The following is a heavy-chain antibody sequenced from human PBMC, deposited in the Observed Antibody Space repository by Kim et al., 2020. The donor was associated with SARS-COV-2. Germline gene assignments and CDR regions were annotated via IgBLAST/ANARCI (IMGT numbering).Heavy chain of an antibody. CDR2: IYYSGST. CDR3: AREKVGATNYYYGMDV. CDR1: GGSISSSSYY. D-gene: IGHD1-26*01. V-gene: IGHV4-39*02. J-gene: IGHJ6*02. Sequence: SETLSLTCTVSGGSISSSSYYWGWIRQPPGKGLEWIGSIYYSGSTYYNPSLKSRVTISVDTSKNQFSLKLSSVTAADTAVYYCAREKVGATNYYYGMDVWGQGTTVTVSS.